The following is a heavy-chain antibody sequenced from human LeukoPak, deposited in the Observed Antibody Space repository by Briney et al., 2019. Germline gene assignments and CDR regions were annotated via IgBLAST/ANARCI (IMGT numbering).Heavy chain of an antibody. CDR3: VKDSGMATINAFDI. Sequence: GGSLRLSCSASGFTFSDYAMHWVRQAPGKGLEYVSEISSNGGSTYYADSVKGRFTISRDNSKNTLYLQMSSLRAEDTAVYYCVKDSGMATINAFDIWGQGTMVTVSS. V-gene: IGHV3-64D*06. D-gene: IGHD5-24*01. J-gene: IGHJ3*02. CDR1: GFTFSDYA. CDR2: ISSNGGST.